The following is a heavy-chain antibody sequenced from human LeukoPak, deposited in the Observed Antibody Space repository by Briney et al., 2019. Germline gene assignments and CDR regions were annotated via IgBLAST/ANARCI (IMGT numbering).Heavy chain of an antibody. J-gene: IGHJ5*02. CDR1: GGSISGDGQY. CDR3: ARVIVSYRYDANWFDP. V-gene: IGHV4-31*03. CDR2: IYYSGNS. D-gene: IGHD2-8*01. Sequence: SQTLSLTCTVSGGSISGDGQYWSWIRQHPGKGLEWIRYIYYSGNSYYNPSLKSRVTISADTSENQFSLQLNSVTAADTAVYYCARVIVSYRYDANWFDPWGQGTLVTVSS.